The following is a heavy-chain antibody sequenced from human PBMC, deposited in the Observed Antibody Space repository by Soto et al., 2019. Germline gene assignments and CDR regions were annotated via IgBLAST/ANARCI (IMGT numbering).Heavy chain of an antibody. CDR1: GGSISSGGYY. CDR3: ARGVLH. J-gene: IGHJ4*01. V-gene: IGHV4-31*03. Sequence: QVQLQESGPGLVQPSQTLSLTCTVSGGSISSGGYYWSWIRPHPGTGLEWIGHIYYSGSSYYNTSLNSRVTISVDTSRNQFSLIVNSVTAADTAVYYCARGVLHWGQGTLVTVSS. CDR2: IYYSGSS.